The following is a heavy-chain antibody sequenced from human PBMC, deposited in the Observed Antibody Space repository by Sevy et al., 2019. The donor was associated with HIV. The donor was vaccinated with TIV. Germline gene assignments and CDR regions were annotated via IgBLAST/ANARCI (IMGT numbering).Heavy chain of an antibody. Sequence: SETLSLTCTVSGGSISSTSYFWGWIRQPPGKGLEWIGTIYYSGTTYYNPSLQSRVTLSVDTSKNQFSLKLGSVTAADTAVYYCARQLFYGSGSYYHLWGQGTLSPSPQ. V-gene: IGHV4-39*01. CDR3: ARQLFYGSGSYYHL. D-gene: IGHD3-10*01. J-gene: IGHJ4*02. CDR1: GGSISSTSYF. CDR2: IYYSGTT.